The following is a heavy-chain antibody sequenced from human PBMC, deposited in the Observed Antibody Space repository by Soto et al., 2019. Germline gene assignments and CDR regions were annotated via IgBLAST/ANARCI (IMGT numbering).Heavy chain of an antibody. D-gene: IGHD5-12*01. CDR1: GGTFGSYA. CDR2: IIPIFGTA. V-gene: IGHV1-69*12. J-gene: IGHJ5*02. CDR3: ARAPEMATMDGWNWFDP. Sequence: QVQLVQSGAEVKKPGSSVKVSCKASGGTFGSYAISWVRQAPGQGLEWMGGIIPIFGTANYAQKFQGRVTITADESTSTAYMELSSLRSEDTAVYYCARAPEMATMDGWNWFDPWGQGTLVTVSS.